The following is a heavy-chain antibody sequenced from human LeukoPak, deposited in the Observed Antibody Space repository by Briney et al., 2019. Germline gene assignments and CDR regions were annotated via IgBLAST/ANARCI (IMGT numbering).Heavy chain of an antibody. CDR2: INPNSGGT. V-gene: IGHV1-2*02. J-gene: IGHJ3*02. CDR3: ARGRTYYDSSGYPTPHDAFDI. Sequence: RASVKVSCKASGYTFTDYYMHWVRQAPGQGLEWMGWINPNSGGTNYAQKFQGRVTMTRDTSISTAYMELRSLRSDDTAVYYCARGRTYYDSSGYPTPHDAFDIWGQGTMVTVSS. D-gene: IGHD3-22*01. CDR1: GYTFTDYY.